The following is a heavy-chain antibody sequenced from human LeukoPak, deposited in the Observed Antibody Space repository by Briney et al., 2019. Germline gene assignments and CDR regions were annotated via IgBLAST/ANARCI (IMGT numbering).Heavy chain of an antibody. CDR1: GYTFTSYD. Sequence: ASVRVSCKASGYTFTSYDINWVPEATGQGLEWMGWMNPNSGNTGYAQKFQGRVTMTRNTSISTAYMELSSLRSEDTAVYYCARGGVGDYYDSSGFRYYYYYYMDVWGKGTTVTVSS. CDR3: ARGGVGDYYDSSGFRYYYYYYMDV. CDR2: MNPNSGNT. V-gene: IGHV1-8*01. D-gene: IGHD3-22*01. J-gene: IGHJ6*03.